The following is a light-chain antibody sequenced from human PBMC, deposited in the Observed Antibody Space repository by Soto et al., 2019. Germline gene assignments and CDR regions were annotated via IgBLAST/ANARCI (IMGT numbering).Light chain of an antibody. V-gene: IGLV2-8*01. CDR2: DVN. J-gene: IGLJ1*01. CDR1: SSDVGAYIF. CDR3: VSFAGGTYV. Sequence: QLVLTQPPSASGSPGQSVTISCTGTSSDVGAYIFVSWYQQHPGKALKLMVYDVNRRPPGVPDRFFGSKSGNTASLTVSGLQAEDEADYYCVSFAGGTYVFGTGTKLTVL.